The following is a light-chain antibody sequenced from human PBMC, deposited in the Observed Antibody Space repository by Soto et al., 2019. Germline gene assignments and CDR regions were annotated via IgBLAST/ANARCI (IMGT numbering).Light chain of an antibody. Sequence: DIQMTQSPSFLSASVGDRVTITCRASQSIGKHLNWYQQKPGKAPKFLIYGASTLQSGVPPRFTGSGSGTDFTLTVNSLQAEDFATYYCQQSYTSPTTCGQGTRLEI. CDR2: GAS. V-gene: IGKV1-39*01. CDR3: QQSYTSPTT. J-gene: IGKJ5*01. CDR1: QSIGKH.